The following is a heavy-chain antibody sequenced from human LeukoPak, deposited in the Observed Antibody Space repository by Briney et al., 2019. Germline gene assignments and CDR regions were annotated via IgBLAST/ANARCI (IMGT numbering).Heavy chain of an antibody. J-gene: IGHJ4*02. CDR2: INHSGST. CDR1: GGSFSGYY. CDR3: ARGNMENTVTTLYYFDH. Sequence: SETLSLTCAVYGGSFSGYYWSWIRQPPGKGLEWIGEINHSGSTNYNPSLKSRVTISVDTSKNRFSLKLSSVTAADTAVYYCARGNMENTVTTLYYFDHWGQGTLVTVSS. D-gene: IGHD4-17*01. V-gene: IGHV4-34*01.